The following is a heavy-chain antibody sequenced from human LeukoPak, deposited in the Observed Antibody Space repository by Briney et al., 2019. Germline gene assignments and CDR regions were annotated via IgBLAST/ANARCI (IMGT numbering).Heavy chain of an antibody. Sequence: ASVKVSCKASGYTFTSYGISWVRQAPGQGLEWMGWISAYNGNTNYAQKLQGRVNMTTDTSTSTAYMELRSLRSDDTAVYYCARDLSKGDSSGYYTPSGAFDIWGQGTMVTVSS. CDR3: ARDLSKGDSSGYYTPSGAFDI. CDR2: ISAYNGNT. D-gene: IGHD3-22*01. V-gene: IGHV1-18*01. CDR1: GYTFTSYG. J-gene: IGHJ3*02.